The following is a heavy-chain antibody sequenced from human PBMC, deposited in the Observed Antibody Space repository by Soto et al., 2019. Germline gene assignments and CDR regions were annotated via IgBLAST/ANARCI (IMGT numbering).Heavy chain of an antibody. CDR1: GFTFSSYE. Sequence: EVQLVESGGGLVQPGGSLRLSCAASGFTFSSYEMNWVRQAPGKGLEWVSYISSSGSPIYYADSVKGRFTISRDNAKSSLYLQMNSLRAADTAVYYCAREGNPAIAVAVFLDAFDIWGLGTMVTVSS. CDR2: ISSSGSPI. V-gene: IGHV3-48*03. D-gene: IGHD6-19*01. J-gene: IGHJ3*02. CDR3: AREGNPAIAVAVFLDAFDI.